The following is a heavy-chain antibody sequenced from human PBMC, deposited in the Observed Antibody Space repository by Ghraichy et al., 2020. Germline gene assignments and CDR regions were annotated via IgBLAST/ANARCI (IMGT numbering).Heavy chain of an antibody. D-gene: IGHD3-10*01. CDR3: ARGITMVRGPNWYFDL. Sequence: SETLSLTCTVSGGSVSSGSYYWSWIRQPPGKGLEWIGYIYYSGSTNYNPSLKSRVTISVDTSKNQSSLKLSSVTAADTAVYYCARGITMVRGPNWYFDLWGRGTLVTVSS. V-gene: IGHV4-61*01. CDR1: GGSVSSGSYY. CDR2: IYYSGST. J-gene: IGHJ2*01.